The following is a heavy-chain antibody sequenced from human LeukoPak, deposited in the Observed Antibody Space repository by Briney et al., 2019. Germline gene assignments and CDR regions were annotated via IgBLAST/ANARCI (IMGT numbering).Heavy chain of an antibody. CDR2: ISQSGADI. Sequence: PGGSLRLSCTASGFSFSDYYMSWIRQAPGEGLEWLSFISQSGADIHYADSVRGRFIISRDNAQNSLYLQMNSLRAEDTAVYYCARDIRAVGVTLYFDYWGQGAPVTVSS. J-gene: IGHJ4*02. CDR3: ARDIRAVGVTLYFDY. D-gene: IGHD1-26*01. V-gene: IGHV3-11*01. CDR1: GFSFSDYY.